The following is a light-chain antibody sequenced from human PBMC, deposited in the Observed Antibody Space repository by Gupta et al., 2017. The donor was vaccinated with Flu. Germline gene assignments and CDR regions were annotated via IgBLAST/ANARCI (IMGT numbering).Light chain of an antibody. CDR1: QSVSSTY. J-gene: IGKJ4*01. CDR3: HQEGNSPPT. V-gene: IGKV3-20*01. CDR2: GAS. Sequence: EIVLTQSPGTLSLSPGERATLSCRASQSVSSTYLAWYQQKPGQSPRLLIYGASSRATGIPDRFSGSGSETDFTLTISRLEPEDFAVYYCHQEGNSPPTFGGGTKVEIK.